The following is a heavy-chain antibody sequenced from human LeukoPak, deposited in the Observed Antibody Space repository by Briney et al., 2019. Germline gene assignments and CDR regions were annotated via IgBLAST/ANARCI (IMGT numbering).Heavy chain of an antibody. CDR2: IYSGGST. Sequence: GGSLRLSCAASGFTVSSNYMSWVRQAPGKGLEWVSVIYSGGSTYYADSVKGRFTISRVNSRNTLYLQMNSLRAEDTAVYYCATDSSWDAFDIWGQGTMVTVSS. CDR1: GFTVSSNY. J-gene: IGHJ3*02. V-gene: IGHV3-66*01. D-gene: IGHD6-13*01. CDR3: ATDSSWDAFDI.